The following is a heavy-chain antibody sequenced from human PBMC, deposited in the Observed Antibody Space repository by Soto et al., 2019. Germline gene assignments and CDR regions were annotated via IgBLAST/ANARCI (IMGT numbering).Heavy chain of an antibody. Sequence: QVQLVQSGAEVKKPGASVKVSCKASGYNFTTYGISWVRQAPGQGLEWMGWISAYNGNTNYGQKLQGRVTMTTDTPTSTAYMELRSLRSGDTAVYYCERYYDSSGYSWFDPWGQGTLVTVSS. V-gene: IGHV1-18*04. J-gene: IGHJ5*02. CDR3: ERYYDSSGYSWFDP. D-gene: IGHD3-22*01. CDR2: ISAYNGNT. CDR1: GYNFTTYG.